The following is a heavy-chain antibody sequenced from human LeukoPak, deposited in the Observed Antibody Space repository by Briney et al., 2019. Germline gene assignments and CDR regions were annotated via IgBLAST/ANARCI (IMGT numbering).Heavy chain of an antibody. CDR3: ARTEIPADTTYFDP. V-gene: IGHV4-31*03. CDR1: GDSIINGVYY. D-gene: IGHD1-1*01. Sequence: SETLSLTCSVSGDSIINGVYYWAWIRHLPGKGLEWIGYVFSSGTAYYNPSLQSRVSISVDTLKNQFSLKLKSVAAADTAVYYCARTEIPADTTYFDPWGQGILLTVSS. CDR2: VFSSGTA. J-gene: IGHJ4*02.